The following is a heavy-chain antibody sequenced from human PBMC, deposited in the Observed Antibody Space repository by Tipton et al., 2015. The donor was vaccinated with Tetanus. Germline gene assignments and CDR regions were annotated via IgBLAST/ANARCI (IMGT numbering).Heavy chain of an antibody. CDR2: ISHDGSNQ. D-gene: IGHD6-13*01. J-gene: IGHJ6*02. CDR3: AGPLRDITSGWSPGYCGMDV. V-gene: IGHV3-30-3*01. CDR1: GLTFSNSP. Sequence: SLRLSCAASGLTFSNSPMHWVRQAPGKGLEGVEVISHDGSNQNYADSVRGRFTISRDNSKNTLYLHMSSLRLADTAVYYCAGPLRDITSGWSPGYCGMDVRGQGTPVTVSS.